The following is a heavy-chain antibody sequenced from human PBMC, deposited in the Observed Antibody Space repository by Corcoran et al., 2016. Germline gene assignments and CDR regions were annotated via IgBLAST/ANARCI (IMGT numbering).Heavy chain of an antibody. J-gene: IGHJ4*02. CDR1: GYTFTSYG. D-gene: IGHD3-16*02. CDR2: ISAYNGNT. CDR3: ARDPYDYVWGSYRQNFDY. V-gene: IGHV1-18*01. Sequence: QVQLVQSGAEVKKPGASVKVSCKASGYTFTSYGISWVRQAPGQGLEWMGWISAYNGNTNYAQKLQGRVTMTTDTSTSPAYMELRSLRSDDTAVYYCARDPYDYVWGSYRQNFDYWGQGTLVTVSS.